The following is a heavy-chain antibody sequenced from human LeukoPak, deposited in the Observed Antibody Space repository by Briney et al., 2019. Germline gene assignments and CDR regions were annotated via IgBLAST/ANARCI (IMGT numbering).Heavy chain of an antibody. V-gene: IGHV1-2*02. D-gene: IGHD3-10*01. CDR3: ARERESGRSDAFDL. CDR1: GYIFTGYY. CDR2: INPNTGGT. Sequence: GASVKVSCKTPGYIFTGYYIHWVRQAPGQGLEWMGWINPNTGGTNYAQDFQGRVTMTRDTYVTTAYMELGSLRSDDTAVYFCARERESGRSDAFDLWGQGTMVTVSS. J-gene: IGHJ3*01.